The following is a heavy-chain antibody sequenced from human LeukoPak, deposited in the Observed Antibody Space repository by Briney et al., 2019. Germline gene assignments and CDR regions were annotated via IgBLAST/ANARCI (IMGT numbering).Heavy chain of an antibody. CDR2: INPSGDVR. Sequence: ASVKVSCKASGYIFTNYAMNWVRQAPGQGLEWMAIINPSGDVRSYAQKFQGRVTVTRDMSTRTVYMELSDLRPEDTAVYYCARDYSGEWEQLTGWWFDPWGQGTLVIVSS. CDR1: GYIFTNYA. V-gene: IGHV1-46*01. D-gene: IGHD1-26*01. CDR3: ARDYSGEWEQLTGWWFDP. J-gene: IGHJ5*02.